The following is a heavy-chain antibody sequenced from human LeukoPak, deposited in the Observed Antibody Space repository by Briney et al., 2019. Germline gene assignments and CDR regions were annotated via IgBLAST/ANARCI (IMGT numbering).Heavy chain of an antibody. V-gene: IGHV1-46*01. CDR1: GYTFTSYY. D-gene: IGHD3-22*01. Sequence: VASVKVSCKASGYTFTSYYMHWVRQAPGQGLEGMGIINPSGGSTSYAQKFQGRVTMTRDTSTSTVYMELSSLRSEDTAVYYCARAQRSGYEDHWGQGTLVTVSS. CDR3: ARAQRSGYEDH. J-gene: IGHJ4*02. CDR2: INPSGGST.